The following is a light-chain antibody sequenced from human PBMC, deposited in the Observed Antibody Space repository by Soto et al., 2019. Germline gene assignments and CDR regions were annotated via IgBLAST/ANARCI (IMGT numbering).Light chain of an antibody. CDR3: QKYNGAPWT. J-gene: IGKJ1*01. Sequence: DIQMTQSPSSLSASVGDRVTITFRASQGISNYLAWYQQKPGKVPKLLIYAASTLQSGVPSRFSGSGSGTDFTLTISSLQPEDVATYYCQKYNGAPWTFGQGTKVEI. CDR2: AAS. V-gene: IGKV1-27*01. CDR1: QGISNY.